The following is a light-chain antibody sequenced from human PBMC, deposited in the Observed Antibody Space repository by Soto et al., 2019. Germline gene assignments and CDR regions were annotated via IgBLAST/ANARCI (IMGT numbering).Light chain of an antibody. CDR2: EVS. V-gene: IGLV2-23*02. J-gene: IGLJ1*01. CDR1: SSDVGSYNL. CDR3: CSYAGSSTPFYV. Sequence: QSALTQPASVSGSPVQSITISCTGTSSDVGSYNLVSWYQQHPGKAPKLMIYEVSKRPSGVSNRFSGSKSGNTASLTISGLQAEDEADYYCCSYAGSSTPFYVFGTGTKVTVL.